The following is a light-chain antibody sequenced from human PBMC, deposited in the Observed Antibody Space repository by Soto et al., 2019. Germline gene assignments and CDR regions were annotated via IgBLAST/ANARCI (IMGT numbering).Light chain of an antibody. CDR3: SSYTGSDVI. CDR1: LSDLNGRDF. J-gene: IGLJ2*01. V-gene: IGLV2-8*01. CDR2: DVN. Sequence: QSVLSQAASGSGFPGQSFTISCTGTLSDLNGRDFVSWYRQDPGKAPRLIIYDVNTRPSGVPDRFSGSTSGNTASLTVSGLRAEDEANYYCSSYTGSDVIFGGGTKVTVL.